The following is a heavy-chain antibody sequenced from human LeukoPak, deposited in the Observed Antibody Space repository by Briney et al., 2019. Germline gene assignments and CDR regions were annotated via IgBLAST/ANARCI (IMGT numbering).Heavy chain of an antibody. CDR3: AKGVETGTTWDSYYYYGMDV. Sequence: GGSLRLSCAASGFTFSDFGLNWVRQAPGKGLEWVSFISSRHNTYIYYADSVKGRFTISRDNAKNSLYLQMNGLRVEDTAVYCCAKGVETGTTWDSYYYYGMDVWGQGTTVTVSS. CDR1: GFTFSDFG. CDR2: ISSRHNTYI. D-gene: IGHD1-1*01. V-gene: IGHV3-21*04. J-gene: IGHJ6*02.